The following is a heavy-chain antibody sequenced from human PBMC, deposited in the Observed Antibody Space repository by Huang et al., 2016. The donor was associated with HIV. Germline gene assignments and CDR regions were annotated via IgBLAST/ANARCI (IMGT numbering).Heavy chain of an antibody. Sequence: QVQLRQWGAGLVKPSETLSLTCAVYCGSFSGFYWTWIRQSPGKGVEWIGKRNHTGKTIYKPSLKTRCTISKATAEDQFSLQLASVCAADTGVYFCAREKAADSAWYGVYYFDYWGEGALVTVTS. V-gene: IGHV4-34*01. J-gene: IGHJ4*02. CDR3: AREKAADSAWYGVYYFDY. CDR1: CGSFSGFY. CDR2: RNHTGKT. D-gene: IGHD6-19*01.